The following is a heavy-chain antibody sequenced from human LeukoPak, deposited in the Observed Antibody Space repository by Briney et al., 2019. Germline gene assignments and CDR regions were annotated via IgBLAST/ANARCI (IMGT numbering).Heavy chain of an antibody. CDR1: GFTFSDYD. CDR3: ARPTTSGWYPH. J-gene: IGHJ3*01. V-gene: IGHV3-48*01. Sequence: GGSLRLSCAASGFTFSDYDMNWLRQAPGTGLEWVSYITGSSSSKYYADSVKGRFTISRDNAKNSLYLQMNSLRAEYTAVYYCARPTTSGWYPHWGQGTMVTVSS. CDR2: ITGSSSSK. D-gene: IGHD6-19*01.